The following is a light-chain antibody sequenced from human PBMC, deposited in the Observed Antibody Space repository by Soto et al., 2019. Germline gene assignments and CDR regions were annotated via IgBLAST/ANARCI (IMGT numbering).Light chain of an antibody. J-gene: IGLJ3*02. Sequence: QSVLTQPPSASETPGQRVIISCSGSSSNIGSNPVNWYQQLPGTAPKLLIYTNSQRPSGVPDRFSGPKSGTSAPLAISGLQSEDEADYYCAAWDDSLNGWVFGGGIKLTVL. V-gene: IGLV1-44*01. CDR1: SSNIGSNP. CDR3: AAWDDSLNGWV. CDR2: TNS.